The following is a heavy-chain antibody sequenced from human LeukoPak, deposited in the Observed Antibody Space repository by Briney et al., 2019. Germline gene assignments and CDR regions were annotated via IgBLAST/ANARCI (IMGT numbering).Heavy chain of an antibody. V-gene: IGHV3-7*01. D-gene: IGHD3-3*01. CDR1: GFTFSTYW. Sequence: PGGSLRLSCSASGFTFSTYWISWVRQAPGKGLEWVANIKEDGSEEYYVDSVKGRFTISRDNTKNSLYLQMHSLRAEDTAVYYCARDPLRRYDFWGQGTLVTVSP. CDR2: IKEDGSEE. J-gene: IGHJ4*02. CDR3: ARDPLRRYDF.